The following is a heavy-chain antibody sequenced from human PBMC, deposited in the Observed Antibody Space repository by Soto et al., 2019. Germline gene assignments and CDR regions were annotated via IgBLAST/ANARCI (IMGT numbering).Heavy chain of an antibody. V-gene: IGHV3-48*01. J-gene: IGHJ4*02. CDR3: ARASGYSYGHSDY. CDR1: GFTFSSYS. CDR2: ISSSSSTI. D-gene: IGHD5-18*01. Sequence: EVQLVESGGGLVQPGGSLRLSCAASGFTFSSYSMNWVRQAPGKGLEWVSYISSSSSTIYYADSVKGRFTISRDNAKNSLYLQMNSLRAEDTAVYYCARASGYSYGHSDYWGQGTLVTVFS.